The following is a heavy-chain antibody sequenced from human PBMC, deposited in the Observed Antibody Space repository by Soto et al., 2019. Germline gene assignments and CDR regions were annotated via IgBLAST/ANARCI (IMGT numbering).Heavy chain of an antibody. CDR2: MNPNSGNT. V-gene: IGHV1-8*01. CDR1: GYTFTSYD. D-gene: IGHD2-2*01. CDR3: ARLVTRSTSPWYYYYYYYMDV. Sequence: ASVKVSCKASGYTFTSYDINWVRQATGQGLERMGWMNPNSGNTGYAQKFQGRVTMTRNTSISTAYMELSSLRSEDTAVYYCARLVTRSTSPWYYYYYYYMDVWGKGTTVTVSS. J-gene: IGHJ6*03.